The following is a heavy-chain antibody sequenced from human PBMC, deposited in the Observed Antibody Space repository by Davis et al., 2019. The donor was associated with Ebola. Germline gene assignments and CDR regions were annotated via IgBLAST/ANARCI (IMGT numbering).Heavy chain of an antibody. Sequence: GGSLRLSCAASGFTFSSYGMHWVRQAPGKGLEWVPVISYDGSNKYYADSVKGRFTISRDNSQNRLSLQMNSLRAEDTAVYYCAEIYWVRYGMDVWGQGTTVAVSS. D-gene: IGHD2-8*02. V-gene: IGHV3-30*03. CDR3: AEIYWVRYGMDV. CDR2: ISYDGSNK. CDR1: GFTFSSYG. J-gene: IGHJ6*02.